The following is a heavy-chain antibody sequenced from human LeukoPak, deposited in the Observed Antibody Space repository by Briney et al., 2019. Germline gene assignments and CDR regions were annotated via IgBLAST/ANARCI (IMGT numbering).Heavy chain of an antibody. CDR3: ARDGLGFWSGYYTFYMDV. Sequence: PSETLSLTCAVYGGSFSGYYWSWIRQPPGKGLEWIGEINHSGGTNYNPSLKSRVTISVDTSKNQFSLKLSSVTAADTAVYYCARDGLGFWSGYYTFYMDVWGKGTTVTVSS. D-gene: IGHD3-3*01. V-gene: IGHV4-34*01. CDR2: INHSGGT. CDR1: GGSFSGYY. J-gene: IGHJ6*03.